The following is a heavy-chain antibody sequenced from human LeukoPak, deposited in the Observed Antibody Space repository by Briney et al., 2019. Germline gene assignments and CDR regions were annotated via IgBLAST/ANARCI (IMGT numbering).Heavy chain of an antibody. Sequence: SETLSLTCTVSGGSISNYYWSWIRQPPGKGLEWIGYIYYSGSTNYNPSLTSRVTISVDTSKNQFSLKLSSVTAADTAVYYCASVGGTNYYYYGMDVWGQGTTVTVSS. V-gene: IGHV4-59*01. CDR3: ASVGGTNYYYYGMDV. CDR1: GGSISNYY. J-gene: IGHJ6*02. D-gene: IGHD1-26*01. CDR2: IYYSGST.